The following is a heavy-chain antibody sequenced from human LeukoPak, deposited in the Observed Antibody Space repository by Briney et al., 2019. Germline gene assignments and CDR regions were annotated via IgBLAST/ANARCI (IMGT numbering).Heavy chain of an antibody. CDR3: ARGAYYYGSGSFYY. CDR2: IIPIFGTA. V-gene: IGHV1-69*13. D-gene: IGHD3-10*01. J-gene: IGHJ4*02. CDR1: GGTFSSYA. Sequence: ASVKVSCKASGGTFSSYAISWVRQAPGQGLEWMGGIIPIFGTANYAQKFQGRVTITADESTSTAYMELSSLRSGDTAVYYCARGAYYYGSGSFYYWGQGTLVTVSS.